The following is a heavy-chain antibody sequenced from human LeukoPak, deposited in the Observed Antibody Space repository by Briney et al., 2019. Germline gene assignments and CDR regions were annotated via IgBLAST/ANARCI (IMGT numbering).Heavy chain of an antibody. CDR1: GYTFTSYY. CDR3: AKDFGFQLWSTRGVFDI. D-gene: IGHD3-10*01. J-gene: IGHJ3*02. CDR2: INPSGGGT. V-gene: IGHV1-46*01. Sequence: ASVKVSCKASGYTFTSYYMHWVRQAPGQGLEWMGIINPSGGGTSYAQKFQGRVTMTRDTSTSTVYMELSSLRSEDTAVYYCAKDFGFQLWSTRGVFDIWGQGTMVTVSS.